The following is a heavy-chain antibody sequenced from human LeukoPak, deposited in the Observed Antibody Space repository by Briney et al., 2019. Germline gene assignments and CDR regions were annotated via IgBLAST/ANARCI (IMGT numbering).Heavy chain of an antibody. J-gene: IGHJ4*02. Sequence: LEWMGIINPSGGSTSYAQKFQGRVTMTRDTSTSTVYMERSSLRSEDTAVYYCARGERRVDYWGQGTLVTVSS. V-gene: IGHV1-46*01. D-gene: IGHD6-25*01. CDR2: INPSGGST. CDR3: ARGERRVDY.